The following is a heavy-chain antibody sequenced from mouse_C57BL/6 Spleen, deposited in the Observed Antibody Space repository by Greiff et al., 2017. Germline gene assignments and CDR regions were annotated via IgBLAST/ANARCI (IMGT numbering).Heavy chain of an antibody. CDR1: GYTFTEYT. V-gene: IGHV1-62-2*01. Sequence: VQLQQSGAELVKPGASVKLSCKASGYTFTEYTIHWVKQRSGQGLEWIGWFYPGSGSIKYNEKFKDKATLTADKSSSTAYMELSRLTSEDAAVECWARHTGTAWFAYWGQGALVTVAA. CDR3: ARHTGTAWFAY. D-gene: IGHD4-1*01. J-gene: IGHJ3*01. CDR2: FYPGSGSI.